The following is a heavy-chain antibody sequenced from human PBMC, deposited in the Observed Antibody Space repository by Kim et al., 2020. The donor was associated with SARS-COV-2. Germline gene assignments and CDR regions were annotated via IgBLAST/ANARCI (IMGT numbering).Heavy chain of an antibody. CDR3: AREVVGATFDY. CDR2: I. D-gene: IGHD1-26*01. Sequence: IYYADSVKGRFTISRDNAKNSLYLQMNSLRAEDTAVYYCAREVVGATFDYWGQGTLVTVSS. V-gene: IGHV3-21*01. J-gene: IGHJ4*02.